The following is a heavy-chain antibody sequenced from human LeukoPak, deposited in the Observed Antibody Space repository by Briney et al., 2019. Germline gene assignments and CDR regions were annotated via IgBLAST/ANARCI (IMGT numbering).Heavy chain of an antibody. D-gene: IGHD3-10*01. CDR2: ISSSGSTI. CDR3: VRASGSFDY. J-gene: IGHJ4*02. V-gene: IGHV3-11*04. CDR1: GFTFSDYY. Sequence: GGSLRLSCAASGFTFSDYYMSWIRQAPGKGLEWVSYISSSGSTIYYADSVKGRFTISRDNSKKTLYLQMNSLRVEDTAVYYCVRASGSFDYWGQGTLVTVSS.